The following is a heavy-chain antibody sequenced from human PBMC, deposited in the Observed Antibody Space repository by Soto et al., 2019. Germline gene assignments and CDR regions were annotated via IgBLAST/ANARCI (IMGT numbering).Heavy chain of an antibody. CDR2: ISYDGSNK. Sequence: QVQLVESGGGVVQPGRSLRLSCAASGFTFSSYAMHWVRQAPGKGLEWVAVISYDGSNKYYADSVKGRFTISRDNSKNTLYLQMNSLRAEDTAVYYCARAILKPYYSYYGMDVWGQGTTVTVSS. CDR1: GFTFSSYA. V-gene: IGHV3-30-3*01. CDR3: ARAILKPYYSYYGMDV. D-gene: IGHD2-15*01. J-gene: IGHJ6*02.